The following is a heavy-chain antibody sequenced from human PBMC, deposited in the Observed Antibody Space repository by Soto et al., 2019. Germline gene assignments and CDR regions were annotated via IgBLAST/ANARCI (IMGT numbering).Heavy chain of an antibody. V-gene: IGHV3-30*18. CDR3: AKGGRQWLVTSDFNY. D-gene: IGHD6-19*01. CDR1: GFTLSDYA. Sequence: VQLVESGGGVVQPGRSLRLSCAASGFTLSDYAVHWVRQAPGKGLEWVAVVSHDGRNTHYADSVKGRFTISRDSSKNTVSLEMTSLSAEDTAVYYCAKGGRQWLVTSDFNYWGQGALVTVSS. J-gene: IGHJ4*02. CDR2: VSHDGRNT.